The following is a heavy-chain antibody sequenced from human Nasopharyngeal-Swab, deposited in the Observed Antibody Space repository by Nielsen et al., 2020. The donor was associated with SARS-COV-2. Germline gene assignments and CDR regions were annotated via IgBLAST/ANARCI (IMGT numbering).Heavy chain of an antibody. D-gene: IGHD3-22*01. V-gene: IGHV3-48*03. CDR3: ARGGGGSSGYYFDF. J-gene: IGHJ4*02. CDR1: GFTFDIYE. CDR2: ISSTGSTI. Sequence: GEPLKISCAAAGFTFDIYEMDWVRQAPGKGLEWVSYISSTGSTIYYADSVKGRFTISRDNAKNSLYLQMNSLRAEDTAVYYCARGGGGSSGYYFDFWGQGTLVTVSS.